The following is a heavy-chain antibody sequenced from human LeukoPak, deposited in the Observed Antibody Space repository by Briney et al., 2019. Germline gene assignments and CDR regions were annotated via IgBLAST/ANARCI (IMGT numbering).Heavy chain of an antibody. CDR3: ARDLYSSGLKDYYYYGMDV. J-gene: IGHJ6*02. D-gene: IGHD6-19*01. Sequence: GRSLRLSCAASGFTFDDSAMHWVRQAPGKGLEWVAVISYDGSNKYYADSVKGRFTISRDNSKNTLYLQMNSLRAEDTAVYYCARDLYSSGLKDYYYYGMDVWGQGTTVTVSS. V-gene: IGHV3-30-3*01. CDR2: ISYDGSNK. CDR1: GFTFDDSA.